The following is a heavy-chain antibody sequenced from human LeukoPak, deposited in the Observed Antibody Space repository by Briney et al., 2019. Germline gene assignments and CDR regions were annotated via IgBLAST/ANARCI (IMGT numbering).Heavy chain of an antibody. CDR3: SKWGDYDVLTGYYDSDF. Sequence: PGGSLRLSCAASGFTFSNYAMSRVRQAPVKGLEWVSAIVGSGGSTYYADSAKGRFSISRDNSKNTLFLQMNSLRVEDTALYYCSKWGDYDVLTGYYDSDFWGQGTLVTVSS. CDR1: GFTFSNYA. D-gene: IGHD3-9*01. V-gene: IGHV3-23*01. CDR2: IVGSGGST. J-gene: IGHJ4*02.